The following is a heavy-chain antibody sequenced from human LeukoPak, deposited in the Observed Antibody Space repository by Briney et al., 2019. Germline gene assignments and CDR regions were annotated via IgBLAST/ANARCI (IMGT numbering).Heavy chain of an antibody. CDR1: GYTFTSYY. Sequence: ASVRVSCTASGYTFTSYYMHWVRQAPGQGLEWMGIINPSGGSTSYAQKFQGRVTMTRDMSTSTVYMELSSLRSGDTALYYCARDRYLGSTSSFDYWGQGTLVTVSS. J-gene: IGHJ4*02. CDR3: ARDRYLGSTSSFDY. D-gene: IGHD2-2*01. V-gene: IGHV1-46*01. CDR2: INPSGGST.